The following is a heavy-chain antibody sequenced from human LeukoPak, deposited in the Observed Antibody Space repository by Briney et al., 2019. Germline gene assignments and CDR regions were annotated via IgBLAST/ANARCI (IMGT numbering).Heavy chain of an antibody. J-gene: IGHJ4*02. D-gene: IGHD1-7*01. CDR3: ARRETTPDY. Sequence: SETLSLTCAVYGGSFSGYYWSWIRQPPGKGLEWIGEINHSGSTNYNPSLKSRVTISVDTSKNQSSLKLSSVTAADTAVYYCARRETTPDYWGQGTLVTVSS. V-gene: IGHV4-34*01. CDR2: INHSGST. CDR1: GGSFSGYY.